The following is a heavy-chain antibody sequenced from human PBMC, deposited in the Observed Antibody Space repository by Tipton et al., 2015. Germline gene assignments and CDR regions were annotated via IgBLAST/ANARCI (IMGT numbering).Heavy chain of an antibody. V-gene: IGHV5-51*01. D-gene: IGHD2-15*01. J-gene: IGHJ4*02. CDR2: IYPGDSDA. Sequence: QSGAEVKKPGESLRISCKASGYTFTNYWIGWVRQMPGKGLEWMGIIYPGDSDARVSPSFQGQVTISADKSISTAYLQWSSLKASDTAMYYCARKSLLLDYWGQGTLVTVSS. CDR1: GYTFTNYW. CDR3: ARKSLLLDY.